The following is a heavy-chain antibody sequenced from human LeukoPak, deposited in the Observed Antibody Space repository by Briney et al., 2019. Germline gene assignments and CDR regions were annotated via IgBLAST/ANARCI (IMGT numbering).Heavy chain of an antibody. CDR2: LYHRGST. CDR1: GDSISSRNIY. D-gene: IGHD3-10*01. CDR3: ARHLYFYGSGSRYFDF. J-gene: IGHJ4*02. Sequence: SEPLSLTCTVSGDSISSRNIYWGWIRQAPGKGLEWIGTLYHRGSTYYNPSLETRVIISADTSKNQLSLGLSSVTAADTALYYCARHLYFYGSGSRYFDFWGQGTLVTATS. V-gene: IGHV4-39*01.